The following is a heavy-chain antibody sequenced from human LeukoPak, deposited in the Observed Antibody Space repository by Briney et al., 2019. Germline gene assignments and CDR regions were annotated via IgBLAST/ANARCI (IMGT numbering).Heavy chain of an antibody. V-gene: IGHV3-21*05. Sequence: GGSLRLSCAASGFTFSSHSMNWVRQAPGKGLEWVSYISSSSSYIYYADSVKGRFTISRDNAKNSLYLQMNSLRAEDTAVYYCARDFRSGSQTVFDYWGQGTLVTVSS. CDR1: GFTFSSHS. CDR2: ISSSSSYI. D-gene: IGHD1-26*01. CDR3: ARDFRSGSQTVFDY. J-gene: IGHJ4*02.